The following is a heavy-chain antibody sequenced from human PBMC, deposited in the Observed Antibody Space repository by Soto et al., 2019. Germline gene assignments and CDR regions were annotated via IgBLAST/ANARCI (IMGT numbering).Heavy chain of an antibody. D-gene: IGHD3-10*01. CDR1: GFTFSSYA. CDR3: ARTVTMVRGVIDY. V-gene: IGHV3-30-3*01. J-gene: IGHJ4*02. Sequence: QVQLVESGGGVVQPGRSLRLSCAASGFTFSSYAMHWVRQAPGKGLEWVAVISYDGSNKYYADSVKGRFTISRDNSKNTLYLQMNSLRDEDTAVYYCARTVTMVRGVIDYWGLGTLVTVSS. CDR2: ISYDGSNK.